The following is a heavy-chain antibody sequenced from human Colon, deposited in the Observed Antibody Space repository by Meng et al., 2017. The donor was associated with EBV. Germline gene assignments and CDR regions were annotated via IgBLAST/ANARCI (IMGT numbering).Heavy chain of an antibody. Sequence: VQLGEAGGGLVQPGGSLRLSCAASGFTFSNYWMHWVRQAPGKGLVWVSRIKNDGSFTAYADSVKGRFTISRDNAKNTLYLQMNSLRAEDTAVYYCAKSDYFDNWGQGTLVTVSS. J-gene: IGHJ4*02. CDR1: GFTFSNYW. CDR2: IKNDGSFT. CDR3: AKSDYFDN. V-gene: IGHV3-74*01.